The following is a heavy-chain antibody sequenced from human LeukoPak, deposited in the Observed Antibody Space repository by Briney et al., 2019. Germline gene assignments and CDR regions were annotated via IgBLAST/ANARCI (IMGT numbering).Heavy chain of an antibody. Sequence: GGSLRLSCAASGFIFSDYWMNWVRQAPGKRPEWVANIKHDSSTIYSLDSVKGRFTISRDNAKNSLYLQMNNLRVEDTAVYYCARGLTTTPNWFDPWGQGTLVTVSS. D-gene: IGHD3-22*01. V-gene: IGHV3-7*01. CDR3: ARGLTTTPNWFDP. CDR2: IKHDSSTI. CDR1: GFIFSDYW. J-gene: IGHJ5*02.